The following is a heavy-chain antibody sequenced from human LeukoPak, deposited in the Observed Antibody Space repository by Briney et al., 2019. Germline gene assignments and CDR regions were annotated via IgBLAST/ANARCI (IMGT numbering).Heavy chain of an antibody. Sequence: PPETLSLTCTVSGYSISSGYYWGWIRQPPGKGLEWIGSIYHSGSTYYNPSLKSRVTISVDTSKNQFSLKLSSVTAADTAVYHCARAITFYDFWSGYYPHAFDIWGQGTMVTVSS. V-gene: IGHV4-38-2*02. J-gene: IGHJ3*02. CDR3: ARAITFYDFWSGYYPHAFDI. D-gene: IGHD3-3*01. CDR2: IYHSGST. CDR1: GYSISSGYY.